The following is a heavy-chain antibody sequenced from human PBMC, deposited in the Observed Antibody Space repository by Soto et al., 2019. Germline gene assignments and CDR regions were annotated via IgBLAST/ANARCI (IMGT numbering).Heavy chain of an antibody. CDR2: IKQDGSEK. CDR3: ARGRWRERHYDFWSGYYFGYYMDV. CDR1: GFTFSSYW. Sequence: GGSLRLSCAASGFTFSSYWMSWVRQAPGKGLEWVANIKQDGSEKYYVDSVKGRFTISRDNAKNSLYLQMNSLRAEDTAVYYCARGRWRERHYDFWSGYYFGYYMDVWGKGTTVTVSS. J-gene: IGHJ6*03. D-gene: IGHD3-3*01. V-gene: IGHV3-7*01.